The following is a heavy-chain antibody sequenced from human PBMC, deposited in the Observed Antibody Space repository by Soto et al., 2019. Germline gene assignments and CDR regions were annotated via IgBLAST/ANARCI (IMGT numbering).Heavy chain of an antibody. CDR3: ARWAVERWGYCGGDCYLLD. D-gene: IGHD2-21*02. CDR2: ISAYNGNT. CDR1: GYTFTSYG. Sequence: ASVKVSCKASGYTFTSYGISWVRQAPGQGLEWMGWISAYNGNTNYAQKLQGRVTMTTDTSTNTAYMELRRLRSDDAAVYYGARWAVERWGYCGGDCYLLDWGQGTLVTVSS. V-gene: IGHV1-18*01. J-gene: IGHJ4*02.